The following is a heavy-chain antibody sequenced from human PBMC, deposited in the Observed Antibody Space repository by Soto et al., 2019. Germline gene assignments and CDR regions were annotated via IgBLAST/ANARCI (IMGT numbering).Heavy chain of an antibody. CDR3: AKGEKGIAVAGTPGRIDY. CDR1: GFTFSSYA. CDR2: ISGSGGST. J-gene: IGHJ4*02. D-gene: IGHD6-19*01. Sequence: GGSLRLSCAASGFTFSSYAMSWVRQAPGKGLEWVSAISGSGGSTYYADSVKGRFTISRDNSKNTLYLQMNSLRAEDTAVYYCAKGEKGIAVAGTPGRIDYWGQGTLVTVSS. V-gene: IGHV3-23*01.